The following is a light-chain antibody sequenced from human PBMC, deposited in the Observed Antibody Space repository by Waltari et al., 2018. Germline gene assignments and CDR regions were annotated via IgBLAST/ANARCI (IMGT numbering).Light chain of an antibody. CDR2: KDN. CDR1: ALAKQY. J-gene: IGLJ3*02. Sequence: SYELTQPSSVSVSPGQTATLTCPGDALAKQYCRWFQQKPGQAPVLVIYKDNERPSGIPERFSGSTSGTTVTLTISGAQVEDEADYYCYSPADNNLGVFGGGTKLTVL. V-gene: IGLV3-27*01. CDR3: YSPADNNLGV.